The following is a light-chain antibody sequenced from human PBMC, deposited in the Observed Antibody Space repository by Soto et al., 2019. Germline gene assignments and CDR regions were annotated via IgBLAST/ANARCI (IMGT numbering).Light chain of an antibody. J-gene: IGLJ2*01. CDR2: DVS. CDR3: SSYTTTSTVV. Sequence: QSALTQPASVSGSPGQSITISCTGTSSDVGGYNYVSWYQQHPGKAPKLMIYDVSQRPSGVSIRFSGSKSGNTASLTISGLQADDEADYHCSSYTTTSTVVFGGGTKLTVL. V-gene: IGLV2-14*01. CDR1: SSDVGGYNY.